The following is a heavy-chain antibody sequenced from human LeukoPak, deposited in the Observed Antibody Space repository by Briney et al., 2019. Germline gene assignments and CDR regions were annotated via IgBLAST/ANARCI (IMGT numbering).Heavy chain of an antibody. CDR1: GFTFSSYA. J-gene: IGHJ4*02. CDR2: ISGSGGST. V-gene: IGHV3-23*01. D-gene: IGHD3-10*01. Sequence: GGSLRPSCAASGFTFSSYAMSWVRQAPGKGLEWVSAISGSGGSTYYADSVKGRFTISRDNSKNTLYLQMNSLRAEDTAVYYCAKVRDYYGSGSYSDYWGQGTLVTVSS. CDR3: AKVRDYYGSGSYSDY.